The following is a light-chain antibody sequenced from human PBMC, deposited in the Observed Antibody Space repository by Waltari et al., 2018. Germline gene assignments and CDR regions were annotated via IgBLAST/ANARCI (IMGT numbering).Light chain of an antibody. CDR3: HQRGSWPIT. CDR1: QSISTY. Sequence: VLTQSPATLSLSPGAGATLSCRASQSISTYLARFQQRPGQAPRLLNYDASNRAAGVPARFSGSGSGTDFTLSISSLEPEDFAVYYCHQRGSWPITFGQGTRLEIK. J-gene: IGKJ5*01. CDR2: DAS. V-gene: IGKV3-11*01.